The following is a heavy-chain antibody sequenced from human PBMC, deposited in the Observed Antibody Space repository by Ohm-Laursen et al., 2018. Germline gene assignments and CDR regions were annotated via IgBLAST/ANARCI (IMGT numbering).Heavy chain of an antibody. Sequence: ASVKVSCKASGYTFTGYYMHWVRQAPGQGLEWMGWINPNSGGANYAQKFQGRVTMTRDTSISTAYMELSRLRSDDTAVYYCAADLYDSSGYHDYWGQGTLVTVSS. V-gene: IGHV1-2*02. CDR3: AADLYDSSGYHDY. CDR2: INPNSGGA. CDR1: GYTFTGYY. J-gene: IGHJ4*02. D-gene: IGHD3-22*01.